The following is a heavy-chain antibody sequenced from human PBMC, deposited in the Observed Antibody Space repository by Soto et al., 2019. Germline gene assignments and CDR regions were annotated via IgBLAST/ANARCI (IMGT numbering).Heavy chain of an antibody. Sequence: GGSLRLSCAASGFNFSYHYMNWIRQAPGKGLEWVSYISGSSRYTNFADSVKGRFTISRDNAKNSLYLQMNSLRAEDTAVYYCAGHTSGWHYYDYWGQGTPVTVS. CDR2: ISGSSRYT. CDR1: GFNFSYHY. D-gene: IGHD6-19*01. V-gene: IGHV3-11*06. CDR3: AGHTSGWHYYDY. J-gene: IGHJ4*02.